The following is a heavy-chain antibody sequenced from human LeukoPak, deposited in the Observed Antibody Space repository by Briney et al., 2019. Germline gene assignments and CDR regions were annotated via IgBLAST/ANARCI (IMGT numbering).Heavy chain of an antibody. CDR1: GCSISSYY. J-gene: IGHJ6*02. CDR3: ARDKGFRCSSTSCYDGYGMDV. D-gene: IGHD2-2*01. Sequence: AETLSLTCTVSGCSISSYYWSWIRQPPGKGLEWVGYIYYSGSTNYNPCRKSRVNISVDKYKNQFYLTLSSVTDAETAVYYCARDKGFRCSSTSCYDGYGMDVWGQGTTVTVSS. V-gene: IGHV4-59*01. CDR2: IYYSGST.